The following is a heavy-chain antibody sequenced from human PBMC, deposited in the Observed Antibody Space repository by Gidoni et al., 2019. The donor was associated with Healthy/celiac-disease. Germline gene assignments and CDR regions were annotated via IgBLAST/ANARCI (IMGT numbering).Heavy chain of an antibody. D-gene: IGHD6-13*01. J-gene: IGHJ4*02. V-gene: IGHV1-2*02. CDR3: ARGGIAAATQDY. Sequence: QVQLVQSGAEAQKPGASVQVSCKPSGYTFTGYYMHWARQAPGQGLAWMGWINPNSGGTNYAQKFQGRVTMTRDTSISTAYMELSRLRSDDTAVYYCARGGIAAATQDYWGQGTLVTVSS. CDR2: INPNSGGT. CDR1: GYTFTGYY.